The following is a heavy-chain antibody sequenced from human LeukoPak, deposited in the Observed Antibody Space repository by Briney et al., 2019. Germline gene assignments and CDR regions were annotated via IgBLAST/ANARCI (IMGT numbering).Heavy chain of an antibody. CDR3: ASSVVVVAATPDFNYYYYMDV. J-gene: IGHJ6*03. CDR1: GYTFTSYD. V-gene: IGHV1-8*01. CDR2: MNPNSGNT. Sequence: ASVKVSCKASGYTFTSYDINWVRQATGQGLEWMGWMNPNSGNTGYAQKFQGRVTITADESTSTAYMELSSLRSEDTAVYYCASSVVVVAATPDFNYYYYMDVWGKGTTVTISS. D-gene: IGHD2-15*01.